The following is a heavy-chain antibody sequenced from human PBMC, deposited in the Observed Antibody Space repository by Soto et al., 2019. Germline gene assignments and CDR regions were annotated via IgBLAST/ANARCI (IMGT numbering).Heavy chain of an antibody. CDR1: GYTFTSYD. D-gene: IGHD4-17*01. CDR3: ATAGASTVTLYGMDV. CDR2: MNPNSGNT. J-gene: IGHJ6*02. V-gene: IGHV1-8*01. Sequence: PGASVKVSCKASGYTFTSYDINWVRQATGQGLEWMGWMNPNSGNTGYAQKFQGRVTMTRNTSISTAYMELSSLRSEDTAVYYCATAGASTVTLYGMDVWGQGTTVTVSS.